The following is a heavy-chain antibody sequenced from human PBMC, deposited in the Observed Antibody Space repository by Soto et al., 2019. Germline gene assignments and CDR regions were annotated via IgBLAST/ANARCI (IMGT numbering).Heavy chain of an antibody. D-gene: IGHD6-6*01. CDR1: GFTFSSYA. CDR3: ARDPPRRGGKYSSSSKEGDYYYMDV. CDR2: ISGSGGST. V-gene: IGHV3-23*01. J-gene: IGHJ6*03. Sequence: GGSLRLSCAASGFTFSSYAMSWVRQAPGKGLEWVSAISGSGGSTYYADSVKGRFTISRDNSKNTLYLQMNSLRAEDTAVYYCARDPPRRGGKYSSSSKEGDYYYMDVWGKGTTVTVSS.